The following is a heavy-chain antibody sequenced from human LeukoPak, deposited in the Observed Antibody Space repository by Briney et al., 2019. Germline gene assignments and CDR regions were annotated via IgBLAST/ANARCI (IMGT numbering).Heavy chain of an antibody. Sequence: GGSLRLSCEASGFTFSKYSMNWVRQAPGKGLEWVSSISTASSYTSYADSVKGRFTISRDNAKNSVFLQMDSLRVEDTALYYCTRRDYYYYSMDVWGKGTTVTVSS. CDR3: TRRDYYYYSMDV. CDR1: GFTFSKYS. J-gene: IGHJ6*03. CDR2: ISTASSYT. V-gene: IGHV3-21*01.